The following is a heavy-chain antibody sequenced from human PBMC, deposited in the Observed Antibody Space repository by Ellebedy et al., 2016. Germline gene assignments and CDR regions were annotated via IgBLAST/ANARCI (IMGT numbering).Heavy chain of an antibody. CDR2: INQDGSEK. CDR1: GFTFSTYW. CDR3: ARDIIAAAGTYGMDV. J-gene: IGHJ6*02. V-gene: IGHV3-7*01. D-gene: IGHD6-13*01. Sequence: GESLKISXAASGFTFSTYWMSWVRQAPGKGLEWVANINQDGSEKYYVDSVKGRFSISRDNAKNTLYLQMNSLRAEDTAVYYCARDIIAAAGTYGMDVWGQGTTVTVSS.